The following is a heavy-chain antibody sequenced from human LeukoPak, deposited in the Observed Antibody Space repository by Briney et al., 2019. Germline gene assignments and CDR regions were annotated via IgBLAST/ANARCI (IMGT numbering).Heavy chain of an antibody. D-gene: IGHD2-21*02. Sequence: GGSLRLSCAASGFTFSSYAMSWVRQAPGKGLEWVSAISGSGGSTYYADSVKGRFTISRDNSKNTLYLQMNSLRAEDTAVYYCAKAPCGGDCYRHYFDYWGQGTLVTVSS. V-gene: IGHV3-23*01. CDR3: AKAPCGGDCYRHYFDY. J-gene: IGHJ4*02. CDR2: ISGSGGST. CDR1: GFTFSSYA.